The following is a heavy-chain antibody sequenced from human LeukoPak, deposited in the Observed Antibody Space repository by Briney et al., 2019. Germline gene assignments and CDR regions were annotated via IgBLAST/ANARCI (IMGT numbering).Heavy chain of an antibody. CDR2: IYYSGST. CDR1: GGSISSYY. Sequence: SETLSLTCTVSGGSISSYYWSWIRQPPGKGLEWIGYIYYSGSTNYNPSLKSRVTISVDTSKNQFSLKLSSVTAADTAVYYRARPATEGSYYSAFDIWGQGTMVTVSS. CDR3: ARPATEGSYYSAFDI. V-gene: IGHV4-59*08. J-gene: IGHJ3*02. D-gene: IGHD1-26*01.